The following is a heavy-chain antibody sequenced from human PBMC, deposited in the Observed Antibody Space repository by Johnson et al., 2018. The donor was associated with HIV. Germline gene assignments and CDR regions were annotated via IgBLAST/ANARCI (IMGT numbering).Heavy chain of an antibody. V-gene: IGHV3-9*01. CDR1: GFTFSSYA. D-gene: IGHD6-13*01. CDR2: ISWNSGSI. CDR3: AKDITWAAAGTNAFDI. J-gene: IGHJ3*02. Sequence: VQLVESGGGVVQPGRSLRLSCAASGFTFSSYAMHWVRQAQGKGLEWVSGISWNSGSIGYADSVKGRFTISRDNAKNSLYLQMNSLRAEDTALYYCAKDITWAAAGTNAFDIWGQGTMVTVSS.